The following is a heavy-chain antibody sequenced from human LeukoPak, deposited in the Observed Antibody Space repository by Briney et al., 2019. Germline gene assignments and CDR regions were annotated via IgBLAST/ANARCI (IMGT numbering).Heavy chain of an antibody. D-gene: IGHD6-19*01. CDR3: ARDRGYSSGWVTGWYFDL. CDR2: IYTSGST. V-gene: IGHV4-4*07. CDR1: GGSISSYY. Sequence: PSETLSLTCTVSGGSISSYYWSWIRQPAGKGLEWIGRIYTSGSTNYNPSLKSRVTMSVDTSKSQFSLKLSSVTAADTAVYYCARDRGYSSGWVTGWYFDLWGRGTLVTVSS. J-gene: IGHJ2*01.